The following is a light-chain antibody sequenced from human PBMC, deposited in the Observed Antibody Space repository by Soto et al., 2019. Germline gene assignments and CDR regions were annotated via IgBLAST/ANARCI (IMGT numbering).Light chain of an antibody. CDR1: QSVSSY. J-gene: IGKJ1*01. Sequence: EIVLTQSPATLSLSPGERATLSCRASQSVSSYLAWYQQKPGQAPRLLIYDASNRATGIPDRFSGSGSGTDFTLTISSLQSEDFAVYYCQHYNNWPTFGQGTKVDIK. CDR2: DAS. CDR3: QHYNNWPT. V-gene: IGKV3-11*01.